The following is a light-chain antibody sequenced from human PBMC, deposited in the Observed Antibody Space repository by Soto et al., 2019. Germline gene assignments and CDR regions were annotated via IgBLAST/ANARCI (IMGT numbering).Light chain of an antibody. CDR2: DAS. CDR3: QQRRNWPLS. CDR1: QSVSSL. V-gene: IGKV3-11*01. J-gene: IGKJ4*01. Sequence: EIVLTQSPATLSLSPGERATLSCRASQSVSSLLAWYQQKSGQPPRLLISDASNRATGVPARFSGSGSGTDFTLIIISLEPEDFAVYYCQQRRNWPLSFGGGTKVEI.